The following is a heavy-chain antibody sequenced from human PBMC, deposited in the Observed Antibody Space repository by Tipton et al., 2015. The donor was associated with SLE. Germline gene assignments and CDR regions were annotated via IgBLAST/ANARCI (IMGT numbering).Heavy chain of an antibody. V-gene: IGHV4-59*12. J-gene: IGHJ4*02. CDR2: IYHSGST. Sequence: TLSLTCTVSGGSISSYYWSWIRQPPGKGLEWIGEIYHSGSTNYNPSLKSRVTISVDKSKNQFSLKLSSVTAADTAVYYCARLTPPDARSYSSSWYGGDYWGQGTLVTVSS. CDR3: ARLTPPDARSYSSSWYGGDY. D-gene: IGHD6-13*01. CDR1: GGSISSYY.